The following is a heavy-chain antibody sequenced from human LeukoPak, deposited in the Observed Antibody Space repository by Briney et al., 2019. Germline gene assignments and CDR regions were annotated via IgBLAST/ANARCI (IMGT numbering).Heavy chain of an antibody. D-gene: IGHD1-26*01. CDR2: IYYSGST. Sequence: PSETLSLTCTVSGGSISSSSYYWGWIRQPPGKGLEWIGSIYYSGSTNYNPSLKSRVTIPVDTSKNQFSLKLGSVTAADTAVYYCASTHPGGSYLRFDPWGQGTLVTVSS. J-gene: IGHJ5*02. CDR1: GGSISSSSYY. V-gene: IGHV4-39*07. CDR3: ASTHPGGSYLRFDP.